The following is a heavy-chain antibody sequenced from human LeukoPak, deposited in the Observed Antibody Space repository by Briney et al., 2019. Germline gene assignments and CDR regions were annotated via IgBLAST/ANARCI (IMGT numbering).Heavy chain of an antibody. CDR2: IIPIFGTA. CDR1: GGTFSSYA. CDR3: ARDIPHCYDSSGYYFSPTYYYYGMDV. J-gene: IGHJ6*02. V-gene: IGHV1-69*01. Sequence: ASVKVSCKASGGTFSSYAISWVRQAPGQGLEWMGGIIPIFGTANYAQKFQGRVTVTADESTSTAYMELSSLRSEDTAVYYCARDIPHCYDSSGYYFSPTYYYYGMDVWGQGTTVTVSS. D-gene: IGHD3-22*01.